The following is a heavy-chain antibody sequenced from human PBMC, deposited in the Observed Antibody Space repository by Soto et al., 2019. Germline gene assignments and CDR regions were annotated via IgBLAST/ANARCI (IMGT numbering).Heavy chain of an antibody. CDR1: GGSISSYY. Sequence: QVQLQESGPGLVKPSETLSLTCTVSGGSISSYYWSWLRQPPGKGLEWIGYIYYSGSTNYNPSLKRRVTIPVDTSKNQFHLKLSSVTAADTAVYYCARGGYCSSTSCYTSHYPDLHYFDYWGQGTLVTVSS. J-gene: IGHJ4*02. D-gene: IGHD2-2*02. CDR2: IYYSGST. CDR3: ARGGYCSSTSCYTSHYPDLHYFDY. V-gene: IGHV4-59*01.